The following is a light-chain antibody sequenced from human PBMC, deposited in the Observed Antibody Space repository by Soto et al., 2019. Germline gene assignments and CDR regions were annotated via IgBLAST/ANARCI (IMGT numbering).Light chain of an antibody. Sequence: EIVLTQSPGTLSLSPGEIATLSFMASQSVSSSYLAWYQQKPGQAPRLLIYGAFNRATGIPDRFSGGGSGTDFTLTITRLEPEDFAVYYCQYYGNSPLTFGQGTKVDIK. J-gene: IGKJ1*01. CDR2: GAF. V-gene: IGKV3-20*01. CDR3: QYYGNSPLT. CDR1: QSVSSSY.